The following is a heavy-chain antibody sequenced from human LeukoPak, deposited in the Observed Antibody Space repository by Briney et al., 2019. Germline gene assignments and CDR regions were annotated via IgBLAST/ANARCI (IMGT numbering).Heavy chain of an antibody. CDR2: INHSGST. Sequence: SETLSLTCAVYGGSFSDYYWSWIRQPPGKGLEWIGEINHSGSTNYNLSLKSRVTISVDTSKNQFSLKLSSVTAADTAVYFCARGPYSYDSSGAFDIWGQGTMVTVSS. D-gene: IGHD3-22*01. V-gene: IGHV4-34*01. CDR1: GGSFSDYY. J-gene: IGHJ3*02. CDR3: ARGPYSYDSSGAFDI.